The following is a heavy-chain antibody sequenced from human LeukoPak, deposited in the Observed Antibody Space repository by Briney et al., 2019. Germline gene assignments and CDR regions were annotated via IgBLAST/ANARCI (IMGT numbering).Heavy chain of an antibody. CDR3: AKGHRLVLRPPDY. J-gene: IGHJ4*02. CDR1: GFTVSSNE. V-gene: IGHV3-23*01. CDR2: ISGSGGST. Sequence: GGSLRLPCAASGFTVSSNEMSWVRQAPGKGLEWVSAISGSGGSTYYADSVKGRFTISRDNSKNTLYLQMNSLRAEDTAVYYCAKGHRLVLRPPDYWGQGTLVTVSS. D-gene: IGHD6-19*01.